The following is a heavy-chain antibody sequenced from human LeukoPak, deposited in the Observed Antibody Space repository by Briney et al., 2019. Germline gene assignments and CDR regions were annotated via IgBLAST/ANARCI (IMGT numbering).Heavy chain of an antibody. CDR2: INSDGSSK. J-gene: IGHJ2*01. Sequence: GGSLRLSCAASGFTFSSYSMNWVRQAPGKGLVWVSRINSDGSSKNYADSVKGRFTISRDNAKNTLYLQMNSLRAEDTAVYYCARATMVRGVIIKVYWYFDLWGRGTLVTVSS. D-gene: IGHD3-10*01. CDR3: ARATMVRGVIIKVYWYFDL. CDR1: GFTFSSYS. V-gene: IGHV3-74*01.